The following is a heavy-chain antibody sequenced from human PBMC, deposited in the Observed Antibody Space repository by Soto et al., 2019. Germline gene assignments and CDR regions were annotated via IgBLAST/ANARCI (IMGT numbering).Heavy chain of an antibody. J-gene: IGHJ4*02. CDR3: ARPPSAYSSSWYEKGIYDFDY. CDR1: GFSFSSYV. V-gene: IGHV3-21*01. Sequence: GGSLRLSCAASGFSFSSYVMNWVRQAPGKGLGWVSFISSSSSYIYYADSVKGRFTISRDNAKNSLYLQMNSLRAEDTAVYYCARPPSAYSSSWYEKGIYDFDYWGRGTMVTVSS. CDR2: ISSSSSYI. D-gene: IGHD6-13*01.